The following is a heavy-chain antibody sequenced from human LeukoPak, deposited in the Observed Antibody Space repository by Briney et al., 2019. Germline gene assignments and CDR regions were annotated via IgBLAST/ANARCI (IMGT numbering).Heavy chain of an antibody. Sequence: PSETLSLTCTVSGGSVSSGSYYWSWIRQPPGKGLEWIGYIYYSGSTNYNPSLKSRVTISVDTSKNQFSLKLSSVTAADTAVYYCARVGRKQQLAFDYWGQGTLVTVSS. V-gene: IGHV4-61*01. D-gene: IGHD6-13*01. CDR3: ARVGRKQQLAFDY. CDR2: IYYSGST. CDR1: GGSVSSGSYY. J-gene: IGHJ4*02.